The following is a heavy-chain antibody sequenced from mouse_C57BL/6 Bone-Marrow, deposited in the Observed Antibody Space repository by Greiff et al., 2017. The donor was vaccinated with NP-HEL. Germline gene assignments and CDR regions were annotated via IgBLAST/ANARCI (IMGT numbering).Heavy chain of an antibody. CDR2: IWSGGST. J-gene: IGHJ2*01. V-gene: IGHV2-2*01. CDR1: GFSLTSYG. CDR3: ARNPGFDY. Sequence: VKVVESGPGLVQPSQSLSITCTVSGFSLTSYGVHWVRQSPGKGLEWLGVIWSGGSTAYNAAFISRLSISKDNSKSQVFFQMNSLQADDTAIYYCARNPGFDYGGQGTTLTVSS.